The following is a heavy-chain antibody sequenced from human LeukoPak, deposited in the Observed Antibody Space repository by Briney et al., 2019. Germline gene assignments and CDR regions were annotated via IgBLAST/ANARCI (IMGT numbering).Heavy chain of an antibody. J-gene: IGHJ6*03. D-gene: IGHD6-13*01. V-gene: IGHV3-53*01. CDR3: ARSSWGSWYYPFLMDV. CDR2: IYSDNT. Sequence: GGSLRLSCTVSGFTVSSNSMSWVRQAPGKGLEWVSFIYSDNTHYSDSVKGRFTISRDNAKNSLYLQMNSLRAEDTAVYYCARSSWGSWYYPFLMDVWGKGTTVTVSS. CDR1: GFTVSSNS.